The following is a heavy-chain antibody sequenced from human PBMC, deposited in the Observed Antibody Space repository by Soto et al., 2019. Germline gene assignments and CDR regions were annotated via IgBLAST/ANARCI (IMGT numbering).Heavy chain of an antibody. V-gene: IGHV3-48*01. Sequence: EVQLVESGGGLVQPGGSLRLSCAASGFTFSSYSMNWVRQAPGKGLEWVSYISSSSSTIYYADSVKGRFTISRDNAKNSLYLQMNSLRAEDTAVYYCAGDNWGSDAFDIWGQGTMVTVSS. CDR1: GFTFSSYS. CDR3: AGDNWGSDAFDI. J-gene: IGHJ3*02. D-gene: IGHD7-27*01. CDR2: ISSSSSTI.